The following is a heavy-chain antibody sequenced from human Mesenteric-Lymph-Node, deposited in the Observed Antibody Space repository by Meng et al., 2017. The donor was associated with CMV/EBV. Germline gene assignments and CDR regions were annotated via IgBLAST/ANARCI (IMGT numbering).Heavy chain of an antibody. CDR3: ARSDIRGDAFDI. Sequence: GESLKISCRASGYTFTNYWIAWVRQMPGKGLEWMGVIYPGDSDTRYSSSFQGQVTISADKSISTAYLQWSRLKASDTAIYWCARSDIRGDAFDIWGLGTMVTVSS. D-gene: IGHD2-15*01. J-gene: IGHJ3*02. CDR2: IYPGDSDT. CDR1: GYTFTNYW. V-gene: IGHV5-51*01.